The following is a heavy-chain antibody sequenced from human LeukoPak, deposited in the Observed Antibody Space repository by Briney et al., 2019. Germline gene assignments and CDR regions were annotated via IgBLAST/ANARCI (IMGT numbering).Heavy chain of an antibody. J-gene: IGHJ4*02. CDR1: GFTFSSYA. D-gene: IGHD1-26*01. CDR3: ARDRIVGATGFDY. V-gene: IGHV3-30-3*01. CDR2: ISYDGSNK. Sequence: PGGSLRLSCAASGFTFSSYAMHWVRQAPGKGLEWVAVISYDGSNKYYADSVKGRFTISRDNSKNTPYLQMNSLRAEDTAVYYCARDRIVGATGFDYWGQGTLVTVSS.